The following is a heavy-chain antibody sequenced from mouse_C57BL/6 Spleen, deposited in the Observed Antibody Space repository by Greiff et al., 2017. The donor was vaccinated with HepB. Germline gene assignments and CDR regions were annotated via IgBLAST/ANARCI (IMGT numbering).Heavy chain of an antibody. CDR2: IDPENGDT. D-gene: IGHD3-2*02. CDR3: TTLGTAQASFAY. V-gene: IGHV14-4*01. J-gene: IGHJ3*01. CDR1: GFNIKDDY. Sequence: VQLQQSGAELVRPGASVKLSCTASGFNIKDDYMHWVKQRPEQGLEWIGWIDPENGDTEYASKFQGKATITADTSSTTAYLQLSSLTSEDTAVYYCTTLGTAQASFAYWGQGTLVTVSA.